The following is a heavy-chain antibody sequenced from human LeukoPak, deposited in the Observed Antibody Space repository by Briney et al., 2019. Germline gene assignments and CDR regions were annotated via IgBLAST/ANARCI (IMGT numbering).Heavy chain of an antibody. J-gene: IGHJ4*02. CDR3: ARDLAGDSTLDY. Sequence: GGSLRLSCAASGFTFSSYAMSWVRQAPGKGLEWVSVIYSGGSTYYADSVKGRFTISRDNSKNTLYLQMNSLRAEDTAVYYCARDLAGDSTLDYWGQGTLVTVSS. V-gene: IGHV3-53*01. D-gene: IGHD2-21*02. CDR2: IYSGGST. CDR1: GFTFSSYA.